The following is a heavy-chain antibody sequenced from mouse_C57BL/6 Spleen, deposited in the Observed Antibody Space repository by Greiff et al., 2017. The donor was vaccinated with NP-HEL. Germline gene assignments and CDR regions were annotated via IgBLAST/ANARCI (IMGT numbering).Heavy chain of an antibody. Sequence: EVQGVESGAELVKPGASVKLSCTASGFNIKDYYMHWVKQRTEQGLEWIGRIDPEDGETKYAPKFQGKATITADTSSNTAYLQLSSLTSEDTAVYYCARYTTVVATDWFAYWGQGTLVTVSA. CDR2: IDPEDGET. CDR1: GFNIKDYY. CDR3: ARYTTVVATDWFAY. D-gene: IGHD1-1*01. V-gene: IGHV14-2*01. J-gene: IGHJ3*01.